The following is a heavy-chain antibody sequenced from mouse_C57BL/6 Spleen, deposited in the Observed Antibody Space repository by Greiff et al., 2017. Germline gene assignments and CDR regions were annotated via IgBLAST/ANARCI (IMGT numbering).Heavy chain of an antibody. CDR1: GYTFTSYW. CDR3: AITESHYYALDT. CDR2: IHPSDSDT. V-gene: IGHV1-74*01. J-gene: IGHJ4*01. Sequence: VQLQQPGAELVKPGASVKLSCKASGYTFTSYWMHWVKQRPGQGLEWIGRIHPSDSDTNYNQKFKGKDTLTVDKSSSTAYMQLSSLPSEDSAVYHCAITESHYYALDTGGKGPSATV.